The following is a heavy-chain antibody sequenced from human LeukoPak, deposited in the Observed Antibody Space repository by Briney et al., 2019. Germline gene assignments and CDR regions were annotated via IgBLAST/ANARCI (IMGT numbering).Heavy chain of an antibody. V-gene: IGHV3-23*01. CDR1: GFTFSTHG. J-gene: IGHJ4*02. CDR2: IGGSGIGHST. Sequence: GGSLRLSCVGSGFTFSTHGMNWVRQAPGKGLEWVSGIGGSGIGHSTHYADSVKGRFTISRDNSKNMVYLQMDSLRAEDTALYYCARDSGWLRYHDWGQGTLVTVSS. CDR3: ARDSGWLRYHD. D-gene: IGHD5-12*01.